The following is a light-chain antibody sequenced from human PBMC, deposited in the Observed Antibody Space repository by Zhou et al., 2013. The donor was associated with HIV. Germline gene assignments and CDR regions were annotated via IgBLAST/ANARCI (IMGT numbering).Light chain of an antibody. CDR3: QQYNSYPVT. CDR2: DVS. Sequence: IQMTQSPSSLSASVGDRVTITCRASQGIGKALAWYQQKPGRPPKLLIYDVSTLQSGVPSTFSGSGSETDFTLTIGSLQPEDFATFYCQQYNSYPVTFGQGTRLEI. CDR1: QGIGKA. V-gene: IGKV1-13*02. J-gene: IGKJ5*01.